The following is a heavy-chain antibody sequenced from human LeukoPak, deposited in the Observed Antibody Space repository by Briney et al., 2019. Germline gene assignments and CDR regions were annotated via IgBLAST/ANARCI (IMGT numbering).Heavy chain of an antibody. Sequence: SETLSLTCAVYGGSFSDYYWSWICQPPGKGLEWIGEINHSGSTNYNPSLKSRVTISVDTSKSQFSLKLSSVTAADTAVYYCARGRYPGIAAAGHYGMDVWGKGTTVTVSS. CDR2: INHSGST. CDR1: GGSFSDYY. V-gene: IGHV4-34*01. CDR3: ARGRYPGIAAAGHYGMDV. D-gene: IGHD6-13*01. J-gene: IGHJ6*04.